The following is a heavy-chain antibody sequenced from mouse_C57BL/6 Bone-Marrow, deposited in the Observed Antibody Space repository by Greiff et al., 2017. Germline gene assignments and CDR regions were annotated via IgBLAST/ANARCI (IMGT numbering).Heavy chain of an antibody. V-gene: IGHV5-9-1*02. CDR3: VTTVVDYAMDY. CDR2: ISRGGDYI. J-gene: IGHJ4*01. Sequence: EVKVVESGAGLVKPGGSLKLSCAASGFTFSSYAMSWVRQTPEKRLEWVAYISRGGDYIYYADTVKGRFTISRDNARNTLYLQMSSLKSEDTAMYYSVTTVVDYAMDYWGQGTSVTVSS. CDR1: GFTFSSYA. D-gene: IGHD1-1*01.